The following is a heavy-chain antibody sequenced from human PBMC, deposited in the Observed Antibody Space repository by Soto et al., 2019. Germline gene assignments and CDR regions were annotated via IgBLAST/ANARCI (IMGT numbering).Heavy chain of an antibody. CDR1: GEAVGSGQSY. J-gene: IGHJ6*02. CDR3: VRGRADSAGSSLGRRMDV. Sequence: QVQLQESGPGLVKPSETLSLLCFVSGEAVGSGQSYWNWIRQAPGKGLEWIGHTSVTGAMKYSASLERRVTMSVETSKSQVSLTLTSVTAADSATYFCVRGRADSAGSSLGRRMDVWGQGTTVTVAS. CDR2: TSVTGAM. D-gene: IGHD3-10*01. V-gene: IGHV4-61*01.